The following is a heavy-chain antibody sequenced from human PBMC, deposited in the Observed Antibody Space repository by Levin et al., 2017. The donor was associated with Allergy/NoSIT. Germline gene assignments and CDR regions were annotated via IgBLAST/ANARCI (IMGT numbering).Heavy chain of an antibody. Sequence: ASVKVSCKASGYTFSGYYLHWVRQAPGQGLEWMGWINPNSGGSNYAQQFQGRVTMTRDTSINTAYMELSRLTSDDTAVYYCVRDIYSTDGDIWGQGTMVTVSS. CDR2: INPNSGGS. CDR3: VRDIYSTDGDI. CDR1: GYTFSGYY. D-gene: IGHD1-1*01. V-gene: IGHV1-2*02. J-gene: IGHJ3*02.